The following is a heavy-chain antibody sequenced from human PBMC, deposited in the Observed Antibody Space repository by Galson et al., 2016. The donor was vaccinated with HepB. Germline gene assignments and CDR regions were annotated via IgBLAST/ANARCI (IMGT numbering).Heavy chain of an antibody. CDR3: ARSGKRMVVTAPIDY. CDR1: RFTFSRNA. CDR2: ISYDGRDK. J-gene: IGHJ4*02. Sequence: SLRLSCAASRFTFSRNAMHWVRQAPGKGLDWVAAISYDGRDKYYADSVKGRFTISRDNSRNMVYLEINSLGPEDTAVYYCARSGKRMVVTAPIDYWGQGTLVTVSS. V-gene: IGHV3-30-3*01. D-gene: IGHD2-21*02.